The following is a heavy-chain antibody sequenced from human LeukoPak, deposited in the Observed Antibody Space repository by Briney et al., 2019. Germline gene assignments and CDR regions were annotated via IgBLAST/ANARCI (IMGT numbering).Heavy chain of an antibody. CDR3: ARSYYYDSSHTADF. CDR1: GFTFSNYG. D-gene: IGHD3-22*01. Sequence: GGSLRLSCAASGFTFSNYGRHWVRQAPGKGLEWVAYIWYDGSNKYYTDSVKGRFTISRDNSENTLYLQMNSLRAEDTAVYYCARSYYYDSSHTADFWGQGTLVTVSS. J-gene: IGHJ4*02. V-gene: IGHV3-33*01. CDR2: IWYDGSNK.